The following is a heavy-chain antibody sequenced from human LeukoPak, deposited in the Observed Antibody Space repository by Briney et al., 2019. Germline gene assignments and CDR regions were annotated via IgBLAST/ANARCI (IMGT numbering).Heavy chain of an antibody. Sequence: SETLSLTCAVYGGSFSGYYWSWIRQPPGKGLEWFGEINHSGSTNYNPSLKSRVTISVDTSKNQFSLKLSSVTAADTAVYYCARGTYSSSMNLTNNWFDPWGQGTLVTVSS. CDR2: INHSGST. CDR1: GGSFSGYY. J-gene: IGHJ5*02. V-gene: IGHV4-34*01. D-gene: IGHD6-6*01. CDR3: ARGTYSSSMNLTNNWFDP.